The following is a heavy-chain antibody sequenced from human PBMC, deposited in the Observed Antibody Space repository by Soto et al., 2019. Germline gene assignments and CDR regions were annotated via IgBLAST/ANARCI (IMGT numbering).Heavy chain of an antibody. CDR1: GYNFDTSW. D-gene: IGHD6-13*01. Sequence: ESLKISCKVSGYNFDTSWIGWVRQMPGKGLEWVGIIFPADSDTRYSPSFQGQVTLSVDKSISTAFLQWSSLRASDTAIYYCARSPRSSPYFDYWGQGALVTVSS. CDR3: ARSPRSSPYFDY. J-gene: IGHJ4*02. CDR2: IFPADSDT. V-gene: IGHV5-51*01.